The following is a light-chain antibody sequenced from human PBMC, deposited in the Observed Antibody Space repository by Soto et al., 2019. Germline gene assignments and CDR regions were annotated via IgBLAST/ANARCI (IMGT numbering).Light chain of an antibody. Sequence: QSALTQPRSVSGSPGQSVTISCTGTSSDVGAYRYVSWYQQHPGKAPRLIIYDVSKRPSGVPDRFSGSKSGNTASLTISGLQAEDEADYYCCSYAGTYTLVFGEGTKLTVL. CDR3: CSYAGTYTLV. J-gene: IGLJ2*01. CDR2: DVS. V-gene: IGLV2-11*01. CDR1: SSDVGAYRY.